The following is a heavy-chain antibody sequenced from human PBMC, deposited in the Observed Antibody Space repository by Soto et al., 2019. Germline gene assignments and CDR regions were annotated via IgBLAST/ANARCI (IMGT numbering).Heavy chain of an antibody. CDR3: ARDNGFGESDV. D-gene: IGHD3-10*01. Sequence: KDSGVGYACSGRWSAHQAPGQGLEWMGWISAYNGNTNYAQKLQGRVTMTTDTSTSTAYMELRSLRSDDTAVYYCARDNGFGESDVWGQGTTLTVSS. CDR1: GVGYACSG. V-gene: IGHV1-18*01. J-gene: IGHJ6*02. CDR2: ISAYNGNT.